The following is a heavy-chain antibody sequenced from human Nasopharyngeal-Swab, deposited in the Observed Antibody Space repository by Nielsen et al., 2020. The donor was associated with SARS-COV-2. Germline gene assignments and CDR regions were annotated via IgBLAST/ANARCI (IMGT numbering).Heavy chain of an antibody. Sequence: GSLRLSCTVSGGSISSSSYYWGWIRQPPGKGLEWIGSIYYSGSTYYTPSLNSRVTISVDTSKSQFSLKLRSVTAADTAVYYCARAGVDTSTGSSGGCFDYWGQGALVTVSS. CDR1: GGSISSSSYY. CDR3: ARAGVDTSTGSSGGCFDY. V-gene: IGHV4-39*01. J-gene: IGHJ4*02. CDR2: IYYSGST. D-gene: IGHD3-9*01.